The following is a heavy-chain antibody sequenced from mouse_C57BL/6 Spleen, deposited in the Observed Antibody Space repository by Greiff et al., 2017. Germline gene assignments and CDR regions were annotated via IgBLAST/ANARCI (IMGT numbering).Heavy chain of an antibody. V-gene: IGHV1-76*01. D-gene: IGHD1-1*01. J-gene: IGHJ2*01. CDR1: GYTFTDYY. CDR2: IYPGSGNT. CDR3: AREDYYYGVPLDY. Sequence: VKLQESGAELVRPGASVKLSCKASGYTFTDYYINWVKQRPGQGLEWIARIYPGSGNTYYNEKFKGKATLTAEKSSSTAYMQLSSLTSEDSAVYFCAREDYYYGVPLDYWGQGTTLTVSS.